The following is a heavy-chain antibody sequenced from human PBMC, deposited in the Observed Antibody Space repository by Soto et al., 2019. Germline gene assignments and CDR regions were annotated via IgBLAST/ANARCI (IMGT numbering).Heavy chain of an antibody. CDR3: AKDPMVRGVRRGYYGMDV. CDR1: GFTFDDYA. Sequence: EVQLVESGGVVVQPGGSLRLSCAASGFTFDDYAMHWVRQAPGKGLEWVSLISWDGGSTYYADSVKGRFTISRDNSKNSLYLQMNSLRAEDTALYYCAKDPMVRGVRRGYYGMDVWGQGTTVTVSS. J-gene: IGHJ6*02. V-gene: IGHV3-43D*04. CDR2: ISWDGGST. D-gene: IGHD3-10*01.